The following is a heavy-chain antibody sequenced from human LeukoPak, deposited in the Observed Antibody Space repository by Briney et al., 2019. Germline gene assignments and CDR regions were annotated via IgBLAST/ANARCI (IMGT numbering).Heavy chain of an antibody. V-gene: IGHV3-23*01. D-gene: IGHD3-10*02. Sequence: GGSLRLSCAASGFTFRSYGMSWVRQAPGKGLEWVSAISGSGDTTYYADSVKGRFTISRDNSKNMLYLQMNSLRAEDTAVYYCAELGITMIGGVWGKGTTVTISS. CDR2: ISGSGDTT. CDR1: GFTFRSYG. CDR3: AELGITMIGGV. J-gene: IGHJ6*04.